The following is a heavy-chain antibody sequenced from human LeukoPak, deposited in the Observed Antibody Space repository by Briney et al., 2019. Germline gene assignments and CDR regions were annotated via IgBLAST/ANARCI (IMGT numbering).Heavy chain of an antibody. Sequence: GASVKVSCKASGYTFTSYYMHWVRQAPGQGLEWRGIINPSGGSTSYAQKFQGRVTMTRDTSTSTVYMELSSLRSEDTALYYCARDGAYCSSTSCYTVDAFDIWGQGTMVTVSS. V-gene: IGHV1-46*03. J-gene: IGHJ3*02. CDR3: ARDGAYCSSTSCYTVDAFDI. CDR1: GYTFTSYY. CDR2: INPSGGST. D-gene: IGHD2-2*02.